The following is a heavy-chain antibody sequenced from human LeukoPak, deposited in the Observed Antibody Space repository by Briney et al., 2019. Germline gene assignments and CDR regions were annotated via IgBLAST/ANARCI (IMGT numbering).Heavy chain of an antibody. CDR2: IYYSGSA. CDR3: ARKPIINSAWYYFDY. V-gene: IGHV4-39*07. CDR1: GGSVSSGSYY. J-gene: IGHJ4*02. D-gene: IGHD1-14*01. Sequence: SETLSLTCAVSGGSVSSGSYYWSWIRQPPGKGLEWIGNIYYSGSAYYNPSLKSRVTMSVDTSKNQFSLKLSSVTAADTAVYYCARKPIINSAWYYFDYWGQGTLVTVSS.